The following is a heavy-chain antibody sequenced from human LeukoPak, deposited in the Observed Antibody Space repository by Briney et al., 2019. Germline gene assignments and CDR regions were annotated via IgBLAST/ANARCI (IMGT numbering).Heavy chain of an antibody. J-gene: IGHJ6*04. CDR1: GSSFTSYW. V-gene: IGHV5-51*01. CDR3: ARLSRAVVPAAITGKDYYGMDV. Sequence: GASLKISCKGSGSSFTSYWIGWVRQMPGKGLEWMGIIYPGDSDTRYSPSFQGQVTISADKSISTAYLQWSSLKASDTAMYYCARLSRAVVPAAITGKDYYGMDVWGKGTTVTVSS. CDR2: IYPGDSDT. D-gene: IGHD2-2*02.